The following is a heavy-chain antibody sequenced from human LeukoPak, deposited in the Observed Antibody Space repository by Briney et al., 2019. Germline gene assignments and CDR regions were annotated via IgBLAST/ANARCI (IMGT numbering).Heavy chain of an antibody. Sequence: SQTLSLTCTVSGGSISSSSYYWGWIRQPARKWRKWIGSIYYSGSTYYNPSLKSRVTISVDTSKNQFSLKLSSVTAADTAVYYCASLEYSSTGHDYWGQGTLVTVSS. V-gene: IGHV4-39*01. J-gene: IGHJ4*02. CDR1: GGSISSSSYY. CDR3: ASLEYSSTGHDY. D-gene: IGHD6-6*01. CDR2: IYYSGST.